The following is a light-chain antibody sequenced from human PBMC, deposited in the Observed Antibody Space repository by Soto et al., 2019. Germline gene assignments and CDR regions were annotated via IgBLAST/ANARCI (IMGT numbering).Light chain of an antibody. CDR1: SXNIGSNT. V-gene: IGLV1-44*01. CDR3: AAWDDSLNGVV. J-gene: IGLJ2*01. CDR2: XXN. Sequence: QSVLXXXXXXXGTXGXXXXIXXXXXSXNIGSNTVNWYQQLPGTAPKLXXXXXNQRPSGVPDRFSGSKSGTSASLAISGLQSEDEADYYCAAWDDSLNGVVFGGGTQLTVL.